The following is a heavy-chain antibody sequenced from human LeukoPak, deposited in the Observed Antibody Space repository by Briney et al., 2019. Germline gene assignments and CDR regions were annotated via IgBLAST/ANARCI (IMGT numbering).Heavy chain of an antibody. V-gene: IGHV1-69*13. CDR2: IIPIFGTA. D-gene: IGHD6-19*01. Sequence: ASVKVSCKASGDTFSSYAISWVRQAPGLGLEWMGGIIPIFGTANYAQKFQGRVTITADESTSTAYMELSSLRSEDTAVYYCARGRMAGTYVFDYWGQGTLVTVSS. CDR3: ARGRMAGTYVFDY. CDR1: GDTFSSYA. J-gene: IGHJ4*02.